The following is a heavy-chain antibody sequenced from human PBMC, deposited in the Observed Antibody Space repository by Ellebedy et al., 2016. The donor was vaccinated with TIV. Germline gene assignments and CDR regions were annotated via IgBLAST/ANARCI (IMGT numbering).Heavy chain of an antibody. J-gene: IGHJ3*02. CDR3: ARNNHGAYGGGDAFDI. CDR1: GFTFSNYW. CDR2: IKEDGSDK. D-gene: IGHD4-17*01. Sequence: GESLKISXAASGFTFSNYWMNWVRQAPGKGLEWVANIKEDGSDKYYVDSVKGRFTVSRDNAKNSLFLQMSSLRVEDTAVYYCARNNHGAYGGGDAFDIWGQGTMVTVSS. V-gene: IGHV3-7*01.